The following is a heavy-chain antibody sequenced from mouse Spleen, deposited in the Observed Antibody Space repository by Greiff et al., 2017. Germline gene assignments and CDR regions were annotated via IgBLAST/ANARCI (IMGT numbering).Heavy chain of an antibody. J-gene: IGHJ2*01. D-gene: IGHD2-1*01. V-gene: IGHV1-7*01. CDR3: ARIYYGNYQYFDY. CDR2: INPSSGYT. CDR1: GYTFTSYW. Sequence: QVQLQQSGAELAKPGASVKLSCKASGYTFTSYWMHWVKQRPGQGLEWIGYINPSSGYTKYNQKFKDKATLTADKSSSTAYMQLSSLTYEDSAVYYCARIYYGNYQYFDYWGQGTTLTVSS.